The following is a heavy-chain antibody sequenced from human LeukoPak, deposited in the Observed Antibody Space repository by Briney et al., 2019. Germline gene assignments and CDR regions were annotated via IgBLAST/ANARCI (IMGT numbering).Heavy chain of an antibody. CDR2: IYSGGST. Sequence: GGSLRLSCAASGFTVSSNYMSWVRQAPGKGLEWVSVIYSGGSTYYADSVKGRFTISRDNSKNTLYLQMNSLRAEDTAVYYCAKDPYYDFWSGYYYFDLWGQGTLVTVSS. J-gene: IGHJ4*02. CDR3: AKDPYYDFWSGYYYFDL. V-gene: IGHV3-53*01. CDR1: GFTVSSNY. D-gene: IGHD3-3*01.